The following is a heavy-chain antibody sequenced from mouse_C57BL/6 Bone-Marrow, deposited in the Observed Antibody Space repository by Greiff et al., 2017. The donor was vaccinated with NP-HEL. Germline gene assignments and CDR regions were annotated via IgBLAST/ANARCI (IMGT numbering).Heavy chain of an antibody. D-gene: IGHD4-1*02. CDR3: ARHGTANWDVGFAY. V-gene: IGHV1-62-2*01. CDR1: GYTFTEYT. Sequence: VKLMESGAELVKPGASVKLSCKASGYTFTEYTIHWVKQRSGQGLEWIGWFYPGRGSIKYNEKFKDKATLTADKSSSTVYMEISRLTSEDSAVYFCARHGTANWDVGFAYWGQGTLVTVSA. J-gene: IGHJ3*01. CDR2: FYPGRGSI.